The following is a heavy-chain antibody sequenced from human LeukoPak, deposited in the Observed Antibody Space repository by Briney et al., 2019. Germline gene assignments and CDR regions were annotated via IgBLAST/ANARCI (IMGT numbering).Heavy chain of an antibody. CDR2: IYPGDSDT. J-gene: IGHJ4*02. V-gene: IGHV5-51*01. D-gene: IGHD6-13*01. CDR1: GYSFTGYW. Sequence: GESLKISCKGSGYSFTGYWIGWVRQMPGKGLEWMGIIYPGDSDTRYSPSFQGQVTISADKSISTAYLQWSSLKASDTAVYYCARRGEYSSSWASLDYWGQGTLVTVSS. CDR3: ARRGEYSSSWASLDY.